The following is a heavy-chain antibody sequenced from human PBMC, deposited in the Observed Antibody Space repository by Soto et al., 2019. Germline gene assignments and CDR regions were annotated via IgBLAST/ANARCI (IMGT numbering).Heavy chain of an antibody. Sequence: QVQLVQSGADMKKPGASVKVSCKASGYTFTSYGISWVRQAPGQGLEWMGWISAYNGNTKYAQKVQGRVTMTTDTSTSTADMELRSLSSDDTAVYYCARDPDLFDYWGQGTLVTVSS. V-gene: IGHV1-18*01. CDR1: GYTFTSYG. J-gene: IGHJ4*02. CDR3: ARDPDLFDY. CDR2: ISAYNGNT.